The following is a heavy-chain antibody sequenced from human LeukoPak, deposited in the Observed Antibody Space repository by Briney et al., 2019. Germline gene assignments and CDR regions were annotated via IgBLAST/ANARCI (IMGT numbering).Heavy chain of an antibody. CDR2: INHSGST. CDR3: AGARYDILTGYYRRGIFDY. V-gene: IGHV4-34*01. CDR1: GGFFSGYY. Sequence: SETLSLTCAVYGGFFSGYYWSWIRQPPGKGLEWIGEINHSGSTNYNPSLKSRVTISVDTSKNQFSLKLSSVTAADTAVYYCAGARYDILTGYYRRGIFDYWGQGTLVTVSS. J-gene: IGHJ4*02. D-gene: IGHD3-9*01.